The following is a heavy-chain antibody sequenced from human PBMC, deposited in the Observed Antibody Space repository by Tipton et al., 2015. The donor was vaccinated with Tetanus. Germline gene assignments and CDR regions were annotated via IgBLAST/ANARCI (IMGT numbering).Heavy chain of an antibody. CDR3: ARARGVAVAGGDY. V-gene: IGHV3-66*01. CDR2: IYSGGST. J-gene: IGHJ4*02. Sequence: SLRLSCAASGFTVSSNYMNWVRQAPGKGLEWVSVIYSGGSTYYADSVKGGFTISRDNSKNTLYLQMNSLRAEDTAVYYCARARGVAVAGGDYWGQGTLVTASS. D-gene: IGHD6-19*01. CDR1: GFTVSSNY.